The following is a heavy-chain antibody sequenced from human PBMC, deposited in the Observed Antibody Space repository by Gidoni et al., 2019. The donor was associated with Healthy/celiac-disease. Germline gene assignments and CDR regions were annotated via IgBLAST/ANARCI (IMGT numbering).Heavy chain of an antibody. D-gene: IGHD6-19*01. CDR1: GFTFSSYA. J-gene: IGHJ4*02. CDR3: AKDPGAYSSGNDWYFDY. V-gene: IGHV3-23*01. Sequence: EVQLLESGGGLVQPGGSLRLSCAASGFTFSSYAMSWVRQAPGKGLEWVSAISGSGGSTYYADSVKGRFTISRDNSKNTLYLQMNSLRAEDTAVYYCAKDPGAYSSGNDWYFDYWGQGTLVTVSS. CDR2: ISGSGGST.